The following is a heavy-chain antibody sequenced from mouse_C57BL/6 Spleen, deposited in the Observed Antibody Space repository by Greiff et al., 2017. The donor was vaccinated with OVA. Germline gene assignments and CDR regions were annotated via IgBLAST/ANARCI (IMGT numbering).Heavy chain of an antibody. CDR3: ARRITTVVGDYFDY. Sequence: EVQLQQSGPELVKPGASVKISCKASGYTFTDYYMNWGKQSPGKSLEGIGDINPNNGGTSYNQKFKGKATLTVDKSSSTAYMELRSLTSEDSAVYYCARRITTVVGDYFDYWGQGTTLTVSS. J-gene: IGHJ2*01. CDR1: GYTFTDYY. D-gene: IGHD1-1*01. CDR2: INPNNGGT. V-gene: IGHV1-26*01.